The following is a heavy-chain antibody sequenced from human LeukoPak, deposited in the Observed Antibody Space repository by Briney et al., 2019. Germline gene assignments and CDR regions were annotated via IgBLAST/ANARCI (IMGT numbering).Heavy chain of an antibody. CDR2: ISRSSSNI. CDR1: GFTFSTYS. Sequence: GGSLRLSCAASGFTFSTYSMNWVRQAPGKGLGWVSSISRSSSNIYYADSVKGRFTISRDNAKNSLYLQMNSLRAEDTAVYYCARDPNLLAFDIWGQGTMVTVSS. V-gene: IGHV3-21*01. CDR3: ARDPNLLAFDI. D-gene: IGHD2-21*01. J-gene: IGHJ3*02.